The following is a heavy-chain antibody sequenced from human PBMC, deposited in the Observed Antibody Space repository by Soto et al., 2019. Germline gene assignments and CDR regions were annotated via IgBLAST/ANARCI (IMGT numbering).Heavy chain of an antibody. CDR1: GGSFSGYY. CDR2: INHSGST. D-gene: IGHD3-3*01. CDR3: ARAGSVGITIFGVVITTDYYYYGMDV. Sequence: PSETLSLTCAVYGGSFSGYYWSWIRQPPGKGPEWIGEINHSGSTNYNPSLKSRVTISVDTSKNQFSLKLSSVTAADTAVYYCARAGSVGITIFGVVITTDYYYYGMDVWGQGTTVTVSS. V-gene: IGHV4-34*01. J-gene: IGHJ6*02.